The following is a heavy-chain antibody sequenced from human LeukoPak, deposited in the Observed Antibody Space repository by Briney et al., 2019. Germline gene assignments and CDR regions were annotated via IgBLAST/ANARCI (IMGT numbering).Heavy chain of an antibody. CDR1: GGSFSGYY. CDR3: AGRRGNYYGMDV. D-gene: IGHD1-14*01. CDR2: IYYSGST. Sequence: SETLSLTCAVYGGSFSGYYWSWIRQPPGKGLEWIGYIYYSGSTNYNPSLKSRVTISVDTSKNQFSLKLSSVTAADTAVYYCAGRRGNYYGMDVWGQGTTVTVSS. V-gene: IGHV4-59*01. J-gene: IGHJ6*02.